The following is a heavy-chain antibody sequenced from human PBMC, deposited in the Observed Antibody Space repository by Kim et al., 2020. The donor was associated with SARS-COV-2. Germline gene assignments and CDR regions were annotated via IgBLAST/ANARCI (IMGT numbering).Heavy chain of an antibody. J-gene: IGHJ6*02. CDR1: GFTFSSYG. CDR3: ARDLIGYCSGGGCYSGDYYYYGMDV. Sequence: GGSLRLSCAASGFTFSSYGMHWVRQAPGKGLEWVAVIWYDGSNKYYADSVKGRFTISRDNSKNTLYLQMNSLRAEDTAVYYCARDLIGYCSGGGCYSGDYYYYGMDVWGQGTTVTVSS. CDR2: IWYDGSNK. V-gene: IGHV3-33*01. D-gene: IGHD2-15*01.